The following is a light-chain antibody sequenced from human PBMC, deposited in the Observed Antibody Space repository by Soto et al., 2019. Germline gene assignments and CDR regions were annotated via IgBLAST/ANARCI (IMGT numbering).Light chain of an antibody. CDR2: KVS. CDR1: QSFVHSDGNTY. V-gene: IGKV2-24*01. J-gene: IGKJ2*01. Sequence: DIVMTQTPLSSPVTLGQPASISCRSSQSFVHSDGNTYLSWLHQRPGQPPRLLIYKVSHRLSGVPDRFSGSGAGTDFTLKISRVEAEDVGLYYCMQATQFSRYTFGQGTKLEIK. CDR3: MQATQFSRYT.